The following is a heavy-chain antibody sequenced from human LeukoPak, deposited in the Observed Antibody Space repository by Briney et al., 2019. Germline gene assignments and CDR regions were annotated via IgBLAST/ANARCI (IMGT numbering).Heavy chain of an antibody. V-gene: IGHV4-34*01. Sequence: SETLSLTCAVYGGSFSGYYWSWIRQPPGKGLEWIGEINHGGSTNYNPSLKSRVTISVDTSKNQFSLKLSSVTAADTAVYYCARGPSMAGGGFDYWGQGTLVTVSS. J-gene: IGHJ4*02. CDR1: GGSFSGYY. CDR2: INHGGST. CDR3: ARGPSMAGGGFDY. D-gene: IGHD2/OR15-2a*01.